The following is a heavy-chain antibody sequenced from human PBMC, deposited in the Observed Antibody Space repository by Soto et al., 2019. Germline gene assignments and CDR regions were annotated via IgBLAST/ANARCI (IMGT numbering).Heavy chain of an antibody. J-gene: IGHJ4*02. V-gene: IGHV4-31*03. CDR1: GGSISSGGYY. CDR2: IYYSGST. D-gene: IGHD5-12*01. CDR3: ARDSVATITVFDY. Sequence: QVQLQESGPGLVKPSQTLSLTCTVSGGSISSGGYYWSWIRQHPGKGLEWIGYIYYSGSTYYNPSLKSRSTLSVDTSKKQFSLKLSSVPAAGTAVYYCARDSVATITVFDYWGQGTLVTVSS.